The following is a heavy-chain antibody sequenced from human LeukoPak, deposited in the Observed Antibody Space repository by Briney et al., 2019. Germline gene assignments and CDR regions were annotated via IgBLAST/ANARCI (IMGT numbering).Heavy chain of an antibody. D-gene: IGHD4-11*01. J-gene: IGHJ4*02. Sequence: SETLSLTCAVYGGSFSGYYWSWIRQPPGKGLEWIGYIYYSGSTNYNPSLKSRVTISVDTSKNQFSLKLSSVTAADTAVYYCARSNPYYRTFDYWGQGTLVTVSS. CDR3: ARSNPYYRTFDY. CDR2: IYYSGST. V-gene: IGHV4-59*08. CDR1: GGSFSGYY.